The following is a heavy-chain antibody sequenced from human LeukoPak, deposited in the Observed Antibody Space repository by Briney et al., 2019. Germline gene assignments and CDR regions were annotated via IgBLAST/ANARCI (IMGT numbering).Heavy chain of an antibody. Sequence: PGGSLRLSCAASGFTFNNYNMSWVRQAPGKGLEWVANIKQDGSEKYYVDSVKGRFTISRDNAKNSLYLQMNSLRAEDTAVYYCARWGGWTHFDYWGQGTLVTVSS. J-gene: IGHJ4*02. CDR2: IKQDGSEK. D-gene: IGHD6-19*01. V-gene: IGHV3-7*05. CDR1: GFTFNNYN. CDR3: ARWGGWTHFDY.